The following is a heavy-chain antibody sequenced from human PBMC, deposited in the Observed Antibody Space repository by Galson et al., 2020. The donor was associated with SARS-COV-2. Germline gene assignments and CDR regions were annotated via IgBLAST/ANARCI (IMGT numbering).Heavy chain of an antibody. D-gene: IGHD2-15*01. Sequence: ASVTVSCKVSGYTLTELSMHWVRQAPGKGLEWMGGFDPEDGETIYAQKFQGRVTMTEDTSTDTAYMELSSLRSEDTAVYYCATSYAYCSGGNCPSWFDPWGQGTLVTVSS. CDR2: FDPEDGET. V-gene: IGHV1-24*01. CDR3: ATSYAYCSGGNCPSWFDP. CDR1: GYTLTELS. J-gene: IGHJ5*02.